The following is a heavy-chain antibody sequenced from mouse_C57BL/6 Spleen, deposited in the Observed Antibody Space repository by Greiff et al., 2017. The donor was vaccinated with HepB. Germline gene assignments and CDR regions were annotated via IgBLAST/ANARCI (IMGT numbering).Heavy chain of an antibody. J-gene: IGHJ1*03. Sequence: QVQLQQSGAELVKPGASVKLSCKASGYTFTSYWMQWVKQRPGQGLEWIGEIDPSDSYTNYNQKFKGKATLTVDTSSSTAYMQLSSLTSEDSAVYYCARNPPPNWVDWDFDVWGTGTTVTVSS. CDR1: GYTFTSYW. V-gene: IGHV1-50*01. CDR2: IDPSDSYT. D-gene: IGHD4-1*01. CDR3: ARNPPPNWVDWDFDV.